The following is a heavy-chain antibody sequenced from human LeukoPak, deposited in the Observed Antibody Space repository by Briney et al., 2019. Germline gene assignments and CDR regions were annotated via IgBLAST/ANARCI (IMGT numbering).Heavy chain of an antibody. D-gene: IGHD3-16*01. V-gene: IGHV3-23*01. Sequence: GGSLRLSCAASGFTFSSYAMSWVRQAPGKRLEWVSAINGSGGSTYYADSVKGRFTISRDNSKNTLYLQMNSLRAEDTAVYYCAKSIGGLWTFDYWGQGTLVTVSS. CDR3: AKSIGGLWTFDY. CDR2: INGSGGST. J-gene: IGHJ4*02. CDR1: GFTFSSYA.